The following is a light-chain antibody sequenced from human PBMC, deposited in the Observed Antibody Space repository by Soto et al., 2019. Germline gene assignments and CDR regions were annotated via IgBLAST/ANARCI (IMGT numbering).Light chain of an antibody. CDR1: QDISTG. Sequence: DIQLTQSPSSVSASVGDRVTISCRASQDISTGLVWYQQKPGKAPNLLIYNASTLKGGVPLRFRGSGSGTDFTLTISSLQPEDFATYYCQQPDSFPPWTFGQGTKV. V-gene: IGKV1-12*01. CDR2: NAS. J-gene: IGKJ1*01. CDR3: QQPDSFPPWT.